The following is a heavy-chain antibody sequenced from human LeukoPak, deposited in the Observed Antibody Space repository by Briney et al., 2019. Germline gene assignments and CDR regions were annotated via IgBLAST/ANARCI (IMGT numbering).Heavy chain of an antibody. V-gene: IGHV3-21*01. Sequence: GGSLRLSCAASGFTFSSYAMHWVRQAPGKGLEWVSSISSSSSYIYYADSVKGRFTISRDNAKNSLYLQMNSLRAEDTAVYYCASAFSSGWYLGHYYGMDVWGQGTTVTVSS. D-gene: IGHD6-19*01. CDR3: ASAFSSGWYLGHYYGMDV. J-gene: IGHJ6*02. CDR2: ISSSSSYI. CDR1: GFTFSSYA.